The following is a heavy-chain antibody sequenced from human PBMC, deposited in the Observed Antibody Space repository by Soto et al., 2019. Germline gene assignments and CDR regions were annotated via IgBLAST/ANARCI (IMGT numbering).Heavy chain of an antibody. Sequence: SETLSLTCTVSGGSISSGGYYWSWIRQHPGKGLEWIGYIYYSGSTYYNPSLKSRVTISVDTSKDQFSLKLSSVTAADTAVYYCARGVTIFGVVIEVPAWMVANWFDPWGQGTLVTVSS. CDR3: ARGVTIFGVVIEVPAWMVANWFDP. CDR1: GGSISSGGYY. V-gene: IGHV4-31*03. D-gene: IGHD3-3*01. CDR2: IYYSGST. J-gene: IGHJ5*02.